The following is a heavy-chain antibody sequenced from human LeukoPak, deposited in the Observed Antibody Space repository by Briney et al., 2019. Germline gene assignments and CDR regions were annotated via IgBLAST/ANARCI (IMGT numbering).Heavy chain of an antibody. CDR3: ARYWGGYLDY. Sequence: GGSLRLSCAASGFTFSSYSMNWVRQAPGKGLEWVSYITSGSSTIYYADSVKGRFTISRDNAKNSLYLQMKSLRAEDTVVYYCARYWGGYLDYWGQGTLVTASS. D-gene: IGHD3-16*01. V-gene: IGHV3-48*01. CDR2: ITSGSSTI. J-gene: IGHJ4*02. CDR1: GFTFSSYS.